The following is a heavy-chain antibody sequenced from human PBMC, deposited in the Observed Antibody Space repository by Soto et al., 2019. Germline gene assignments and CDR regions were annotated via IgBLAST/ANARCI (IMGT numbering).Heavy chain of an antibody. V-gene: IGHV1-69*13. Sequence: GASVKVSCKASGGTFSSYAISWVRQAPGQGLEWMGGIIPIFGTANYAQKFQGRVTITADESTSTAYMELSSLRSEDTAVYYCARDSSAYYPDAFDIWGQGTMLTVSS. D-gene: IGHD3-22*01. J-gene: IGHJ3*02. CDR3: ARDSSAYYPDAFDI. CDR2: IIPIFGTA. CDR1: GGTFSSYA.